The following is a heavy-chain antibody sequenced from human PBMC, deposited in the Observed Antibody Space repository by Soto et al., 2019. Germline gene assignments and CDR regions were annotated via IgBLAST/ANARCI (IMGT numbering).Heavy chain of an antibody. CDR1: GFTFSSYA. J-gene: IGHJ5*02. V-gene: IGHV3-23*01. Sequence: EVQLLESGGGLVQPGGSLRLSCAASGFTFSSYAMSWVRQAPGKGLEWVSGTSGSGGSTYYADSVKGRFTISRDNPKNTLYLQMNSLRAEDTAVYYCAKDPTMIRGVGWFDPWGQGTLVTVSS. CDR2: TSGSGGST. D-gene: IGHD3-10*01. CDR3: AKDPTMIRGVGWFDP.